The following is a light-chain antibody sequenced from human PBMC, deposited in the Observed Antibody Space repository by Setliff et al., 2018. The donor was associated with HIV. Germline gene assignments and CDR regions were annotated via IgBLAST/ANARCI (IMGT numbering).Light chain of an antibody. Sequence: QSALAQPASVSGSPGQSITISCTGTSNDLGSYNLVSWYQQHPGKAPRLIIYEVTKRPSGVSSRFSGSKSGNTASLTISGLQAEDEADYYCCSFANNNTKVFGGGTKVTV. CDR2: EVT. CDR1: SNDLGSYNL. CDR3: CSFANNNTKV. V-gene: IGLV2-23*02. J-gene: IGLJ1*01.